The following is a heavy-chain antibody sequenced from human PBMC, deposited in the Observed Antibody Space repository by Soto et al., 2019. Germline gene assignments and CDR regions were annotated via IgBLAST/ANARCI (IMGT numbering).Heavy chain of an antibody. V-gene: IGHV3-23*01. CDR3: AKKSLGSITLHAVYYYNY. CDR2: ISGGGDAT. J-gene: IGHJ4*02. CDR1: GFTFGNYA. D-gene: IGHD7-27*01. Sequence: EVQLLESGGGLVQPGGSLRLSCAASGFTFGNYAFSWVRQAPGKGLEWVSVISGGGDATYYPDSVKGRFTTSRDNSKNTVYLQMNSLRAEDTAVYYCAKKSLGSITLHAVYYYNYWGQGTLVTVSS.